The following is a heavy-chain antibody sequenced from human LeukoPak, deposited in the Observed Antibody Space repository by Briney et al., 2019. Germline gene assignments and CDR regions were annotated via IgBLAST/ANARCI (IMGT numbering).Heavy chain of an antibody. Sequence: GGSLRLSCAASGLTFSSYGMHGVRQAPGKGLEGVAFIRDDGSNTYYADSVKGRFTISRDNSKNTLYLQMSSLRAEDTAVYYCAKDREYSYGLDYWGQGTLVTVS. V-gene: IGHV3-30*02. CDR1: GLTFSSYG. J-gene: IGHJ4*02. D-gene: IGHD5-18*01. CDR2: IRDDGSNT. CDR3: AKDREYSYGLDY.